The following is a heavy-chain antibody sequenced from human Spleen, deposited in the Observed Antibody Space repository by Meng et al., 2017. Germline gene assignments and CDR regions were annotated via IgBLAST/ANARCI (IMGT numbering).Heavy chain of an antibody. J-gene: IGHJ4*02. D-gene: IGHD6-19*01. V-gene: IGHV4/OR15-8*02. Sequence: SETLSLTCVVSGGSISSIDWWSWVRQPPGKGLEWLGEIYHGGDTNYNPSLKSRVTIAIDKSKNQFSLKLSSVTAADTAVYYCASWIYSCGWQWGQGALVTVSS. CDR3: ASWIYSCGWQ. CDR2: IYHGGDT. CDR1: GGSISSIDW.